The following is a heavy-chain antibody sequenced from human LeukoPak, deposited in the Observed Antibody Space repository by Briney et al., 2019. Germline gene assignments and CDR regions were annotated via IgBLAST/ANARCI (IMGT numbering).Heavy chain of an antibody. J-gene: IGHJ4*02. CDR2: ISYVGSNK. D-gene: IGHD4-17*01. CDR1: GFTFSSYT. CDR3: ARGDYGDYY. V-gene: IGHV3-30-3*01. Sequence: GGSLRLSCAASGFTFSSYTMYWVRQAPGKGLEWVAVISYVGSNKYYADSVKGRFTISRDNSKNTLYLQMNSLRAEDTAVYYCARGDYGDYYWGQGTLVTVSS.